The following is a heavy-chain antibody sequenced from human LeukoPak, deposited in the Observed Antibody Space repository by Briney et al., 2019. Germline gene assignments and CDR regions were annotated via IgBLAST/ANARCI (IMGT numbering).Heavy chain of an antibody. CDR2: IYYSGST. Sequence: SETLSLTCTVSGGSISSYYWSWIRQPPGKGLEWIGYIYYSGSTNYNPSLKSRVTISVDTSKNQFSLKLSSVTAADTAVYYCARLAAHAFDIWGQGTMVTVSS. CDR3: ARLAAHAFDI. D-gene: IGHD6-13*01. J-gene: IGHJ3*02. CDR1: GGSISSYY. V-gene: IGHV4-59*12.